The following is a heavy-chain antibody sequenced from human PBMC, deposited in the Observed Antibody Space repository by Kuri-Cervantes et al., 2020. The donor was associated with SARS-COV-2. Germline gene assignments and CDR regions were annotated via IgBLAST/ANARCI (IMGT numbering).Heavy chain of an antibody. Sequence: SETLSLTCAVYGGSFSGYYWSWIRQPPGKGLEWIGEINHSGSTNYNPSLKSRVTISVDPSKNQFSLKLSSVTAAGTAVYYCARFGRYSSSWYYFDYWGQGTLVTVSS. CDR2: INHSGST. V-gene: IGHV4-34*01. CDR1: GGSFSGYY. D-gene: IGHD6-13*01. J-gene: IGHJ4*02. CDR3: ARFGRYSSSWYYFDY.